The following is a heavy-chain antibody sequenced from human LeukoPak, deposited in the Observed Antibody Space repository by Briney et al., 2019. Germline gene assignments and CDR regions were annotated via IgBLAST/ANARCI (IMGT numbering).Heavy chain of an antibody. J-gene: IGHJ4*02. D-gene: IGHD3-22*01. Sequence: ASVKVSRKASGYTFTSYGISWVRQAPGQGLEWMGWISAYNGNTNYAQKFQGRVTMTEDTSTDTAYMELSSLRSEDTAVYYCATLTKYYYDSSGSNLDYWGQGTLVTVSS. V-gene: IGHV1-18*01. CDR3: ATLTKYYYDSSGSNLDY. CDR1: GYTFTSYG. CDR2: ISAYNGNT.